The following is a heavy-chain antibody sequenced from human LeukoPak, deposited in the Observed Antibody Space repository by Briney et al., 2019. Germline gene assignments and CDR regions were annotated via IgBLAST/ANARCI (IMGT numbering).Heavy chain of an antibody. CDR3: ARDGRAVAEAFDI. V-gene: IGHV4-4*02. Sequence: SGTLTLTCAVSGGSISSSNWWSWVRQPPGKGLEWIGEIYHSGSTNYNPSLKSRVTISVDKSKNQFSLKLSSVTAADTAVYYCARDGRAVAEAFDIWGQGTMVTVSS. CDR2: IYHSGST. CDR1: GGSISSSNW. D-gene: IGHD6-19*01. J-gene: IGHJ3*02.